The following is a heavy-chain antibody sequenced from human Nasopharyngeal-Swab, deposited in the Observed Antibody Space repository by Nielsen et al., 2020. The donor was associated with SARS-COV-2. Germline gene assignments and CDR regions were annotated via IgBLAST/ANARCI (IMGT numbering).Heavy chain of an antibody. J-gene: IGHJ4*02. Sequence: PGKGLEWIGSIYYSGSTYYNPSLKSRVTISVDTSKNQFSLKLSSVTAADTAVYYCARDGQQPGYWGQGTLVTVSS. V-gene: IGHV4-39*07. CDR3: ARDGQQPGY. D-gene: IGHD1-1*01. CDR2: IYYSGST.